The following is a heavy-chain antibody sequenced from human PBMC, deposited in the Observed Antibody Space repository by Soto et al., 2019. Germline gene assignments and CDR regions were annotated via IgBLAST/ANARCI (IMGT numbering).Heavy chain of an antibody. CDR2: INSDESST. CDR3: ASTVTMVRGHGMDV. Sequence: EVQLVESGGGLVQPGGSLRLSCAASGFTFSSYWMHWVRQAPGKGLVWVSRINSDESSTSYADSVKGRFTISRDNAKNTLYLQRNRLRVEDTAVYYCASTVTMVRGHGMDVWGQGTTVTVSS. J-gene: IGHJ6*02. D-gene: IGHD3-10*01. V-gene: IGHV3-74*01. CDR1: GFTFSSYW.